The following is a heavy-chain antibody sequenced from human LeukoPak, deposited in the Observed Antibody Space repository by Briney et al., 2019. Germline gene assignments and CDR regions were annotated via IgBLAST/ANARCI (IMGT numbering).Heavy chain of an antibody. D-gene: IGHD3-9*01. Sequence: GASVKVSCKVSGYTLTELSMHWVRQAPGKGLEWMGSFDPEDGETIYAQKFQGRVTMTEDTSTDTAYMELSSLRSEDTAVYYCATGFGILTGYDYWGQGTLVTVSS. V-gene: IGHV1-24*01. CDR2: FDPEDGET. CDR3: ATGFGILTGYDY. J-gene: IGHJ4*02. CDR1: GYTLTELS.